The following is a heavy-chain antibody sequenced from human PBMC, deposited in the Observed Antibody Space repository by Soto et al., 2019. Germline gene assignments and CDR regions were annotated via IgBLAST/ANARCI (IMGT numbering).Heavy chain of an antibody. Sequence: QVQLQESGPGLVKPSQTLSLTCTVSGGSISSGDYYWSWIRQPPGKGLEWIGYIYYSGSTYYNPSLQSRVTISVDTSKNQFSLKLSSVTAADTVVYYCARERLMTTVTRYFDYWGQGTLVTVSS. V-gene: IGHV4-30-4*01. CDR3: ARERLMTTVTRYFDY. J-gene: IGHJ4*02. CDR2: IYYSGST. D-gene: IGHD4-17*01. CDR1: GGSISSGDYY.